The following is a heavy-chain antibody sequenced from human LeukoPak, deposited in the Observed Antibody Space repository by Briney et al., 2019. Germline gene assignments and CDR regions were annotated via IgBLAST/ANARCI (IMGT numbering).Heavy chain of an antibody. D-gene: IGHD3-9*01. J-gene: IGHJ6*02. Sequence: ASVKVSCKASGYTFTSYGISWVRQAPGQGLEWMGWISAYDGNTNYAQKLQGRVTMTTDTSTSTAYMELRSLRSDDTAVYYCARSGTLVTDYCGMDVWGQGTTVTVSS. CDR3: ARSGTLVTDYCGMDV. CDR2: ISAYDGNT. CDR1: GYTFTSYG. V-gene: IGHV1-18*01.